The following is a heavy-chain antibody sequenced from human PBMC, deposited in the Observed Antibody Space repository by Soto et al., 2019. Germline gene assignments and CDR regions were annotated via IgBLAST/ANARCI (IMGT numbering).Heavy chain of an antibody. CDR3: ARESITMVRGVIITNWFDP. CDR2: IIPIFGTA. J-gene: IGHJ5*02. V-gene: IGHV1-69*01. Sequence: QVQLVQSGAEVKKPGSSVKVSCKASGGTFSSYAISWVRQAPGPGLEWMGGIIPIFGTANYAQKFQGRVTITADESTSTAYMELSSLRSEDTAVYYCARESITMVRGVIITNWFDPWGQGTLVTVSS. D-gene: IGHD3-10*01. CDR1: GGTFSSYA.